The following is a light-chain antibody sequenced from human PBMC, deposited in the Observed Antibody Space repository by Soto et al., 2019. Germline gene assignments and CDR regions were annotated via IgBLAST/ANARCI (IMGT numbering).Light chain of an antibody. V-gene: IGKV1-5*03. CDR3: QQYNSYPYT. Sequence: DIQMTQSPSTLSASVGDRVTITCRASQSISSWLAWYQQKPGKAPKLLIYKASSLESGVPSRFSGRGSGTEVTLTMSSLQPDDFATYYCQQYNSYPYTFGQGTKLEIK. CDR1: QSISSW. J-gene: IGKJ2*01. CDR2: KAS.